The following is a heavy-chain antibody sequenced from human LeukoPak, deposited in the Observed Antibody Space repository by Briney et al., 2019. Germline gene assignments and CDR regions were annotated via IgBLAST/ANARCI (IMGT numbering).Heavy chain of an antibody. CDR1: GYTFTGYY. D-gene: IGHD3-22*01. CDR3: ARDLWYYYDSSGYPENWFDP. V-gene: IGHV1-2*02. Sequence: ASVKVSCKASGYTFTGYYMHWVRQAPGQGLEWMGWINLNSGGTNYAQKFQGRVTMTRDTSISTAYMELSRLRSDDTAVYYCARDLWYYYDSSGYPENWFDPWGQGTLVTVSS. CDR2: INLNSGGT. J-gene: IGHJ5*02.